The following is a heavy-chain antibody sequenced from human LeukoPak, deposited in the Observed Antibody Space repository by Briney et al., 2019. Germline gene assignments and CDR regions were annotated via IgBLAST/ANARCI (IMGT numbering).Heavy chain of an antibody. CDR1: GFTFSSYA. Sequence: GGSLRLSCAASGFTFSSYAMHWVRQAPGKGLEWVAVISYDGSNKYYADSVKGRFTISRDNSKNTLYLQMNSLRAEDTAVYYCARSRPGYCSGGSCLSYYYYGMDVWGQGTTVTVSS. CDR2: ISYDGSNK. CDR3: ARSRPGYCSGGSCLSYYYYGMDV. D-gene: IGHD2-15*01. J-gene: IGHJ6*02. V-gene: IGHV3-30-3*01.